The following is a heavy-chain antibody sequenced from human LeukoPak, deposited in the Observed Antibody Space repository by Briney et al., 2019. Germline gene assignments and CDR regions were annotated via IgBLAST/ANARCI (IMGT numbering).Heavy chain of an antibody. CDR2: ISGSGGTP. D-gene: IGHD3-3*01. J-gene: IGHJ4*02. Sequence: GGSLRLSCAASGFTFSTSGMTWVRQAPGKGLDWVSIISGSGGTPYYTDSVKGRFTISRDNSKNTLYLQMNSLRAEDTAVYYCAKTRGISISGVVPLCDYWGQGALVTVSS. CDR3: AKTRGISISGVVPLCDY. CDR1: GFTFSTSG. V-gene: IGHV3-23*01.